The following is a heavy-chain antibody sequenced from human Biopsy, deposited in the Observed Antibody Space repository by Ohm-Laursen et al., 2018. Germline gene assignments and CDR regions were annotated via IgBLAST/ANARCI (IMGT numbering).Heavy chain of an antibody. Sequence: GTLSLTCAVYGESFNGYYWSWIRQTPGKGLEWIGEINHSGRTNYNPSLKSRVTISVDTSKSQFSLKVRSVTAADTAVYYCVRGVDYYDPYRYYALDVWGQGTTVTVSS. CDR1: GESFNGYY. CDR3: VRGVDYYDPYRYYALDV. V-gene: IGHV4-34*01. CDR2: INHSGRT. D-gene: IGHD3-22*01. J-gene: IGHJ6*02.